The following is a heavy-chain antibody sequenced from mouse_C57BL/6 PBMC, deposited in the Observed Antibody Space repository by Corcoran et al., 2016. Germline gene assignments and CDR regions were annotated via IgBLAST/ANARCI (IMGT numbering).Heavy chain of an antibody. CDR2: ISYDGSN. CDR3: AREGTTVVFDY. V-gene: IGHV3-6*01. J-gene: IGHJ2*01. CDR1: GYSITSGYY. D-gene: IGHD1-1*01. Sequence: DVQLQESGPGLVKPSQSLSLTCSVTGYSITSGYYWNWIRQFPGNKLEWMGYISYDGSNNYNPSLKNRISILRDTSKNQFFLKLNSVTTEDTATYYGAREGTTVVFDYWGQGTTLTVSS.